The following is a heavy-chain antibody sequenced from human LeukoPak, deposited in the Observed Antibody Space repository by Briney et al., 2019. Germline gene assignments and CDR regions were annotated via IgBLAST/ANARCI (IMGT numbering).Heavy chain of an antibody. V-gene: IGHV1-8*01. Sequence: ASVKVSCKASGYTFSIHDINWVRQASGQGLEWMGWMNPNSGNTGYAQKLQGRVTMTRNTCINTAYMELSSLRSDDTAVYYCASVPSRGDKFDPWGQGTLVTVSS. J-gene: IGHJ5*02. D-gene: IGHD4-23*01. CDR1: GYTFSIHD. CDR3: ASVPSRGDKFDP. CDR2: MNPNSGNT.